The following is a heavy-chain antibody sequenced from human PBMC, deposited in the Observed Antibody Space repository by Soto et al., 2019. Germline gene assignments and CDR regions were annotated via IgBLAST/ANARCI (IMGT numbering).Heavy chain of an antibody. J-gene: IGHJ4*02. CDR3: ARVNPSYADDY. Sequence: SETLSLTCTVSGGSISSSSYYWGWIRQPPGKGLEWIGSIYYSGSTYYNPSLKSRVTISVDTSKNQFSLKLSSVAAADTAVYYCARVNPSYADDYWGQGTLVTVSS. CDR2: IYYSGST. V-gene: IGHV4-39*07. D-gene: IGHD4-17*01. CDR1: GGSISSSSYY.